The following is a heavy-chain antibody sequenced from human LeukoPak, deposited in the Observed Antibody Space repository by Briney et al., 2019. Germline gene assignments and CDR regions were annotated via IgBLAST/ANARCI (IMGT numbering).Heavy chain of an antibody. V-gene: IGHV3-64*01. CDR2: ISSNGGST. CDR1: GFTFSIYA. D-gene: IGHD5-24*01. J-gene: IGHJ6*02. CDR3: ARGMEMATTDYYYYYGMDV. Sequence: PGGALRLSCAASGFTFSIYAMHWVRQAPGKGLEYVSAISSNGGSTYYANSVKGRFTISRDNSKNTLYLQMGSLRAEDMAVYYCARGMEMATTDYYYYYGMDVWGQGTTVTVS.